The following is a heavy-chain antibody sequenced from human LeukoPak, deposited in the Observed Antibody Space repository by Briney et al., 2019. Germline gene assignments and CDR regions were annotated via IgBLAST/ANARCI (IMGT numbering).Heavy chain of an antibody. J-gene: IGHJ4*02. CDR1: GYTFTIYG. D-gene: IGHD6-19*01. CDR3: ARGLGYSSNLGGEDY. Sequence: ASVKVSCKASGYTFTIYGISWVRQAPGQGLEWMGWISAYNGNTNYAQKLQGRVTMTTDTSTSTAYMELRSLRSDDTAVYYCARGLGYSSNLGGEDYWGQGTLVTVSS. CDR2: ISAYNGNT. V-gene: IGHV1-18*01.